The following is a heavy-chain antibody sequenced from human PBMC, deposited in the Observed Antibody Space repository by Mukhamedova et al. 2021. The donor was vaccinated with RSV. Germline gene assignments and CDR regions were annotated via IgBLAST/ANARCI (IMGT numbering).Heavy chain of an antibody. V-gene: IGHV3-69-1*01. D-gene: IGHD3-10*01. CDR3: ARFRHYYGSGM. CDR2: IPSSGI. J-gene: IGHJ4*02. Sequence: VSSIPSSGINAEYMGKGRFTISRDNAKNSLYLQMNSLRAEDTAVYYCARFRHYYGSGMWGQGTLVTVSS.